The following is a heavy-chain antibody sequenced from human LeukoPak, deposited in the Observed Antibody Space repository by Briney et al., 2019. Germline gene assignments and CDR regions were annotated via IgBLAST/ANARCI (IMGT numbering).Heavy chain of an antibody. CDR1: GFTFSSYA. CDR3: ARDRSSSVYDSSGYYLSYFDY. D-gene: IGHD3-22*01. Sequence: GGSLRLSCAASGFTFSSYAMHWVRQAPGKGLEWVAVISYDGSNKYYADSVKGRFTISRDNSKNTLYLQMNSLRAEDTAVYYCARDRSSSVYDSSGYYLSYFDYGGQGTLVTVSS. CDR2: ISYDGSNK. J-gene: IGHJ4*02. V-gene: IGHV3-30*04.